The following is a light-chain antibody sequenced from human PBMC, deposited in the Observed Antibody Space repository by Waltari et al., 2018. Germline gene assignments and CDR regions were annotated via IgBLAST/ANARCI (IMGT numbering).Light chain of an antibody. CDR2: DKN. CDR1: SLRSQY. J-gene: IGLJ2*01. Sequence: TQDPAVSVAMGQTVRITCQGDSLRSQYASWYQQRPGQAPILVLYDKNSRPSGVPDRFSGSSSEDTASLTITGAQAEDEAYYYCHSRDASGSGGAFGGGTKLTVL. V-gene: IGLV3-19*01. CDR3: HSRDASGSGGA.